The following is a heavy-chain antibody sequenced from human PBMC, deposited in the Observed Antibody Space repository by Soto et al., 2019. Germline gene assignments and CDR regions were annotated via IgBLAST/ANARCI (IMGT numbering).Heavy chain of an antibody. D-gene: IGHD1-7*01. CDR2: IWYDGSNK. V-gene: IGHV3-33*01. J-gene: IGHJ4*02. Sequence: QVQLVESGGGVVQPGRSLRLSCAASGFTFSSYGMHWVRQAPGKGLEWVAVIWYDGSNKYYADSVKGRFTISRDNSKNTLYLQMNSLRAEXTAVYYCATWNYLGNGVDYWGQGTLVTVSS. CDR1: GFTFSSYG. CDR3: ATWNYLGNGVDY.